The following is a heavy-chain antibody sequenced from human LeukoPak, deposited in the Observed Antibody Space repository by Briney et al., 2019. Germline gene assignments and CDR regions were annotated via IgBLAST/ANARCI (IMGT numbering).Heavy chain of an antibody. Sequence: PGGSLRLSCTASGFSISHNYMNWVRQAPGKGLEWVALIYSGGNTHYADSVKGRFTISRDNSKNTLYLQMSSLRVEYTAVYYCTRYTLGIAASVSGGWGQGTLVTVSS. J-gene: IGHJ4*02. V-gene: IGHV3-53*01. CDR2: IYSGGNT. D-gene: IGHD6-13*01. CDR3: TRYTLGIAASVSGG. CDR1: GFSISHNY.